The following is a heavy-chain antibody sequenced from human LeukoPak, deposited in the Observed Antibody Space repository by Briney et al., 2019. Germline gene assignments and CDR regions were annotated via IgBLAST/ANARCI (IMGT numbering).Heavy chain of an antibody. CDR1: GFTFSSYW. D-gene: IGHD1-26*01. V-gene: IGHV3-74*01. Sequence: GGSLRLSCAASGFTFSSYWMHWVRHAPGKGQVWVSRINSDGSSTSYADSVKGRFTISRDNAKNTLYLQMNSLRAEDAAVYYCARGEVGAAPLDYWGQGTLVTVSS. CDR3: ARGEVGAAPLDY. J-gene: IGHJ4*02. CDR2: INSDGSST.